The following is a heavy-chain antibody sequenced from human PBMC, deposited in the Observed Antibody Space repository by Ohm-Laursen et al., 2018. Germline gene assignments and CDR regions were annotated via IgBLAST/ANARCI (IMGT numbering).Heavy chain of an antibody. Sequence: SDTLSLTCTVSGGSITSYYWSWIRQAPGKGLEWIGYISYSGSTNYNPSLKSRVTISVDTSRNQFSLKLSSVTAADTAVYYCARDSGWYDHDYWGQGTLVTVSS. D-gene: IGHD6-19*01. CDR2: ISYSGST. CDR1: GGSITSYY. J-gene: IGHJ4*02. V-gene: IGHV4-59*12. CDR3: ARDSGWYDHDY.